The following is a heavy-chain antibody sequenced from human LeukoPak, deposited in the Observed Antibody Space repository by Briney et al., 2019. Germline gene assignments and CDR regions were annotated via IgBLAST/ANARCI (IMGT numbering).Heavy chain of an antibody. D-gene: IGHD1-1*01. CDR3: ARDRAGTTLITHHNYYYMDV. CDR1: GVTFSSYE. J-gene: IGHJ6*03. Sequence: GGSLRLSCAASGVTFSSYEMNWVRQAPGKGLEWVSYISSSGSTIYYADSVKGRFTISRDNSKNTLYLQMNSLRVEDTAVYYCARDRAGTTLITHHNYYYMDVWGKGTTVTVSS. V-gene: IGHV3-48*03. CDR2: ISSSGSTI.